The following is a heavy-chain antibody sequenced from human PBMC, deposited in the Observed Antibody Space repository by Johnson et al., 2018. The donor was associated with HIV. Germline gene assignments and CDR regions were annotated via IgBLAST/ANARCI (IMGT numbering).Heavy chain of an antibody. V-gene: IGHV3-30*03. D-gene: IGHD6-13*01. CDR1: GFTFSSYG. CDR2: ISYDGSNK. Sequence: VQLVESGGGVVQPGRSLRLSCAASGFTFSSYGMHWVRQAPGKGLEWVAVISYDGSNKYYADSVKGRFTISRDNSKNTLYLQMNSLRAEDTAVYFCARERMAAAGTDAFDIWGQGTMVTVSS. CDR3: ARERMAAAGTDAFDI. J-gene: IGHJ3*02.